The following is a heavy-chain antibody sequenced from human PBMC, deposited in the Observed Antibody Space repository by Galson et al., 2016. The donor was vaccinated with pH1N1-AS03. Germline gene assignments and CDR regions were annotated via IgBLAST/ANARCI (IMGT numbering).Heavy chain of an antibody. CDR1: GFTFSDFD. CDR3: ARDPHGLDV. J-gene: IGHJ6*02. V-gene: IGHV3-13*01. Sequence: SLRLSCAASGFTFSDFDMHWVRQVSRKGPEWVSGIGSAGDTYYAASVKGRFTISRENAKNSSYLQMSSVTAGDTAVYYCARDPHGLDVWGQGTAVTVSS. CDR2: IGSAGDT.